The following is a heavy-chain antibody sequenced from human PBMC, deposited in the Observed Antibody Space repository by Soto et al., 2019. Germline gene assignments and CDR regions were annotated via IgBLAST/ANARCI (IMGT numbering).Heavy chain of an antibody. D-gene: IGHD3-3*01. CDR1: GFTFSSYE. Sequence: PGGSLRLSCAASGFTFSSYEMNWVRQAPGKGLEWVSYISSSGSTIYYADSVKGRFTISRDNAKNSLYLQMNSLRAEDTAVYYCARDRKRVLRFLEWLYGFDPWGQGTLVTVSS. CDR3: ARDRKRVLRFLEWLYGFDP. CDR2: ISSSGSTI. J-gene: IGHJ5*02. V-gene: IGHV3-48*03.